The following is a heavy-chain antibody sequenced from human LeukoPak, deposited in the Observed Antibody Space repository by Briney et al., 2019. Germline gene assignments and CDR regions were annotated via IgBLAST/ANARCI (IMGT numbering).Heavy chain of an antibody. CDR3: ARAEDIVVVPAAYNWFDP. J-gene: IGHJ5*02. CDR2: INPNSGGT. CDR1: GYTFTGYY. Sequence: GASVKVSCKASGYTFTGYYMHWVRQAPGQGLEWMGWINPNSGGTNYAQKFQGRVTMTRDTSISTAYMELSRLRSDDTAVYYCARAEDIVVVPAAYNWFDPWGQGTLVTVSS. V-gene: IGHV1-2*02. D-gene: IGHD2-2*01.